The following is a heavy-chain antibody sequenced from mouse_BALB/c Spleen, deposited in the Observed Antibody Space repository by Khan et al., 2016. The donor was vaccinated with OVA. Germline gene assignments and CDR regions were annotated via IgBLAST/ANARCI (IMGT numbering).Heavy chain of an antibody. J-gene: IGHJ2*01. D-gene: IGHD1-2*01. Sequence: EVQLQESGPGLVKPSQSLSLTCTVTGYSITSGYGWNWIRQFPGNKLEWMGYISYSGSTNYNPSLKSRISITRDTSKNQFFLQLNSVTTVDPATYYCARTARIKYWGQGTTLTVSS. CDR1: GYSITSGYG. V-gene: IGHV3-2*02. CDR2: ISYSGST. CDR3: ARTARIKY.